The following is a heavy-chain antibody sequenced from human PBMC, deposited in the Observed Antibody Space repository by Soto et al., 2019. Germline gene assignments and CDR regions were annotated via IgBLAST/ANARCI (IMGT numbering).Heavy chain of an antibody. CDR1: GGTFGSHG. J-gene: IGHJ4*02. V-gene: IGHV1-69*13. Sequence: SVKVSCKASGGTFGSHGIAWVRQAPGQGLEWMGGFIAMLGTPAYAKKVQGGATITADESLTSSYLELRSLRSEDTAVYFCARGAMANFDYWGQGTVVTVSS. CDR3: ARGAMANFDY. D-gene: IGHD5-18*01. CDR2: FIAMLGTP.